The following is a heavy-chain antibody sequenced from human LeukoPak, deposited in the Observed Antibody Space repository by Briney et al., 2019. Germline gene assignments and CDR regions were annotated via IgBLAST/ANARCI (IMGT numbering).Heavy chain of an antibody. D-gene: IGHD3-10*01. Sequence: SETLSLTCTVSGGSISSSSYYWGWIRQPPGKGLEWIGRIYYSGSTYYNPYLKSRVTISVDTSKNQFSLKLSSVTAADTAVYYWARHYYGSGSQDFDYWGQGTLVTVSS. J-gene: IGHJ4*02. CDR3: ARHYYGSGSQDFDY. CDR1: GGSISSSSYY. V-gene: IGHV4-39*01. CDR2: IYYSGST.